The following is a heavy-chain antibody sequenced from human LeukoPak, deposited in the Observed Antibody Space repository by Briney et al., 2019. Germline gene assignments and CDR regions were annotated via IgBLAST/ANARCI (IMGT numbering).Heavy chain of an antibody. V-gene: IGHV4-59*01. CDR1: GGSISSYY. CDR3: ARGPRDYFDY. CDR2: IYYSGST. J-gene: IGHJ4*02. Sequence: SETLSLTCTVSGGSISSYYWSWIRQPPGKGLEWIGYIYYSGSTNYNPSLKSRVTISVDTSKNQFSLKLSSVSAADTAVYYCARGPRDYFDYWGQGTLVTVSS.